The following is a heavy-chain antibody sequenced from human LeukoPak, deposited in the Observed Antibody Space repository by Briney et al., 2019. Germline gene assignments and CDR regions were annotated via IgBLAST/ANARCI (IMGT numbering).Heavy chain of an antibody. J-gene: IGHJ5*02. CDR1: GGSISSSIYY. D-gene: IGHD3-3*01. CDR3: ASVLRFLEWFGWFDP. CDR2: FYYSGST. Sequence: SETLSLTCTVSGGSISSSIYYWGWIRQPPGKGLEWIGSFYYSGSTYYNPPLKSRVTISVDTSKNQFSLKLTSVTAADTAVYYCASVLRFLEWFGWFDPWGQGTLVTVSS. V-gene: IGHV4-39*01.